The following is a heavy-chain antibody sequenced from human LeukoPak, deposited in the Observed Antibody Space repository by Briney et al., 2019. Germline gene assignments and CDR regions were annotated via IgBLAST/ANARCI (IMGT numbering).Heavy chain of an antibody. D-gene: IGHD6-19*01. J-gene: IGHJ3*02. Sequence: SETLSLTCTVSGGSISSSSYYWGWIRQPPGKGLEWIGSIYYSGSTYYNPSLKSRVTISVDTSKNQFSLKLSSVTAADTAVYYRARLLHGVAADAFDIWGQGTKVTVSS. V-gene: IGHV4-39*01. CDR1: GGSISSSSYY. CDR3: ARLLHGVAADAFDI. CDR2: IYYSGST.